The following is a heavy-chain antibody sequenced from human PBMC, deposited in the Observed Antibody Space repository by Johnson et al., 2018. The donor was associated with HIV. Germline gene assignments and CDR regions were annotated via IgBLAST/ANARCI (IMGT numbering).Heavy chain of an antibody. Sequence: VQLVESGGGLVQPGRSLRLSCAASGFTYDDYAMHWVRQAPGKGLEWVSGISWNSGSIGYADSVKGRFSISRDNGKNSLYLPMNSLRAEDTALCYWARVGGYCSGGSCVNAFDIGGQGTMVTVSS. D-gene: IGHD2-15*01. CDR2: ISWNSGSI. CDR1: GFTYDDYA. CDR3: ARVGGYCSGGSCVNAFDI. J-gene: IGHJ3*02. V-gene: IGHV3-9*01.